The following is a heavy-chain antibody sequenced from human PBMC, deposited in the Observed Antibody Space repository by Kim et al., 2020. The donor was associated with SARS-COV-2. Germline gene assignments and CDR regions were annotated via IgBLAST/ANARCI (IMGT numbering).Heavy chain of an antibody. V-gene: IGHV3-33*06. CDR1: GFTFSSYG. J-gene: IGHJ4*02. CDR2: IWYDGSNI. Sequence: GGSLRLSCAASGFTFSSYGMHWVRQAPGKGLEWVAVIWYDGSNIYYADSVKGRFTISRDNSKNTLYLQMNSLRAEDTAVYYCAKDWCLGGGDCYSPFDYWGQGTLVTVSS. D-gene: IGHD2-21*02. CDR3: AKDWCLGGGDCYSPFDY.